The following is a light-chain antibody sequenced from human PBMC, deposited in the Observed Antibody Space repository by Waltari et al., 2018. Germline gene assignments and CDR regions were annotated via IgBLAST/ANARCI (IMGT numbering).Light chain of an antibody. CDR2: GAS. J-gene: IGKJ1*01. CDR3: HQYTNWPRT. Sequence: EIVMTQSPATLSVSPGERATLSCRASQSVRTNLAWYQQKPGQAPRLLIHGASTRATGIPARFSGSGSGTEFTLTISSLQSEDFAVYYCHQYTNWPRTFGQGTKKEIK. V-gene: IGKV3-15*01. CDR1: QSVRTN.